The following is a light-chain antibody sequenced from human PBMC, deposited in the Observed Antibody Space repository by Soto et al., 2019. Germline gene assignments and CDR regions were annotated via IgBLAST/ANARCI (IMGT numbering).Light chain of an antibody. Sequence: QSVLTQPASVSGSPGQSITISCSGSSSDVGNGYDSVSWYQQHPGKAPKLIIYEVTNRPSGVSNRFSGSKSGNTASPTISGLQAVDEADYYCSSYAGSSNVFGTGTKVTVL. J-gene: IGLJ1*01. V-gene: IGLV2-14*01. CDR1: SSDVGNGYDS. CDR2: EVT. CDR3: SSYAGSSNV.